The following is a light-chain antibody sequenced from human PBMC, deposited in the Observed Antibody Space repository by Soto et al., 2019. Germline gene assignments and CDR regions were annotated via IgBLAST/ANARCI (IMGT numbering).Light chain of an antibody. Sequence: DTQMTQSPSTLCASVGDRVTITCRASQSIGSWLAWYQQKPGKAPKLLIYDASSLESGVPSRFSGSGSGTEFTLTISSLQPDDFATYYCQQYNSYSWTFGQGTKVDIK. CDR3: QQYNSYSWT. CDR1: QSIGSW. V-gene: IGKV1-5*01. CDR2: DAS. J-gene: IGKJ1*01.